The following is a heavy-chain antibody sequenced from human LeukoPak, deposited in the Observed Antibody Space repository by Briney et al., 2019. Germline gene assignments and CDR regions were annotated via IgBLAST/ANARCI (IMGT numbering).Heavy chain of an antibody. CDR1: GFTFSSYA. CDR2: ISGSGGST. Sequence: PGGSLRLSCAASGFTFSSYAMSWVRQAPGKGLEWVSAISGSGGSTYYADSVKGRFTISRDNSKNTLYLQMNSLRAEDTAVYCCAKGLGYSYGPFYFDYWGQGTLVTVSS. D-gene: IGHD5-18*01. CDR3: AKGLGYSYGPFYFDY. J-gene: IGHJ4*02. V-gene: IGHV3-23*01.